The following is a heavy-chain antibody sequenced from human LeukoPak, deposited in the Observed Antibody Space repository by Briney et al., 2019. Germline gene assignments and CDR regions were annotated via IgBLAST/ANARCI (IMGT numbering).Heavy chain of an antibody. CDR1: GGSISSYY. Sequence: SETLSLTCTVSGGSISSYYWSWIRQPPGKGLEWIGYIYYSGSTNYNPSLKSRVTISVDTSKNQLSLKLSSVTAADTAVYYCAVTAIEAFDIWGQGTMVTVSS. CDR3: AVTAIEAFDI. V-gene: IGHV4-59*08. J-gene: IGHJ3*02. CDR2: IYYSGST. D-gene: IGHD2-21*02.